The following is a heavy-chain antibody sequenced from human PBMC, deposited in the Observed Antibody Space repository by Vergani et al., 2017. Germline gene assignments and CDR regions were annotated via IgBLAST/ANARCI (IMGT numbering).Heavy chain of an antibody. D-gene: IGHD2-2*01. Sequence: QVQLVQSGSELKKPGASVKVSCKASRYTFTSYAMNWVRQAPGQGLEWMGWINTNTGNPTYAQGFTGRFVFFLDTSVSTAHLQINSLHIDDTAVYYCAREPAEGNWFDSWCQGTLVTVSS. J-gene: IGHJ5*01. CDR3: AREPAEGNWFDS. CDR1: RYTFTSYA. V-gene: IGHV7-4-1*02. CDR2: INTNTGNP.